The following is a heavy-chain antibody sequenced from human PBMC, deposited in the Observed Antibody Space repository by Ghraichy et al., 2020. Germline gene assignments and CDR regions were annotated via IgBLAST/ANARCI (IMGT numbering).Heavy chain of an antibody. V-gene: IGHV3-64D*09. CDR1: GFTFSRYI. Sequence: RGSLRLSCSASGFTFSRYIMYWVRQAPGKGLEYVATINNNGGITYYADSVKGRFTISRDNSKNTLYLQMSSLRPEDTAVYYCVKGLTTYAFDSWGQGTLVTVSS. CDR3: VKGLTTYAFDS. CDR2: INNNGGIT. J-gene: IGHJ4*02. D-gene: IGHD2/OR15-2a*01.